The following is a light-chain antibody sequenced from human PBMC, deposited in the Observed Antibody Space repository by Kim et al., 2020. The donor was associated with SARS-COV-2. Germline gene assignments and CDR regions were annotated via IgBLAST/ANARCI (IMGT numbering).Light chain of an antibody. CDR1: KLGDKY. Sequence: SYELTQPPSVSVSPGQTASITCSGDKLGDKYACWYQQKPGKSPVLVIYQDSKRPSGIPERFSGSNSGNTATLTISGTQAMDEADYYCQAWDSSTASWVFGGGTKLTVL. CDR3: QAWDSSTASWV. J-gene: IGLJ3*02. V-gene: IGLV3-1*01. CDR2: QDS.